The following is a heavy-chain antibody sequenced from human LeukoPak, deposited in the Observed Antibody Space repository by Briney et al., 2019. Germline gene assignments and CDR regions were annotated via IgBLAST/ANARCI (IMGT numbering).Heavy chain of an antibody. V-gene: IGHV4-34*01. J-gene: IGHJ4*02. Sequence: SETLSLTCAVYGGSFSGYYWSWIRHPPGKGLEWIGEINHSGSTNYNPSLKSRVTMSVDTAKNQFSLKLGSVTAADTAVYYCARDRYYYDSSGGRGLDYWGQGTLVTVSS. CDR2: INHSGST. CDR1: GGSFSGYY. CDR3: ARDRYYYDSSGGRGLDY. D-gene: IGHD3-22*01.